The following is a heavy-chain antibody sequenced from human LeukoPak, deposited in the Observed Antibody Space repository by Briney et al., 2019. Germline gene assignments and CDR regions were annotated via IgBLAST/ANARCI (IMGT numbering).Heavy chain of an antibody. CDR2: ISGSGGNT. Sequence: ESGGSLRLSCAASGFTFSSYAMSWVRQAPGKGLEWVSAISGSGGNTYYADSVKGRFTISRDNSKNTLYLQMNSLRAEDTAAYYCAKFGRPFIVGATIYFDYWGQGTLVTVSS. V-gene: IGHV3-23*01. CDR3: AKFGRPFIVGATIYFDY. CDR1: GFTFSSYA. D-gene: IGHD1-26*01. J-gene: IGHJ4*02.